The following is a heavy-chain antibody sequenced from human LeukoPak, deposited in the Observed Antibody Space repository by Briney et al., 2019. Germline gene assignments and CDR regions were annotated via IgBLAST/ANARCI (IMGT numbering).Heavy chain of an antibody. J-gene: IGHJ5*02. D-gene: IGHD6-13*01. Sequence: PSETLSLTCAVYGGSFSGYYWSWIRQPPGKGLEWIGEINHSGSTNYNPSLKSRVTISVDTSKNQFSLKLSSVTAADTAVSYCASHTVYIAAAGTWFDPWGQGTLVTVSS. CDR2: INHSGST. CDR3: ASHTVYIAAAGTWFDP. CDR1: GGSFSGYY. V-gene: IGHV4-34*01.